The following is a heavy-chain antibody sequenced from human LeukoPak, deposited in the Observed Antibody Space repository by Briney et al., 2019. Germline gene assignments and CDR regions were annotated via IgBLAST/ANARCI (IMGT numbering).Heavy chain of an antibody. D-gene: IGHD6-13*01. CDR2: IRQDGSEK. V-gene: IGHV3-7*03. J-gene: IGHJ4*02. CDR1: GFTFTDYW. Sequence: GGSLRLSCEVSGFTFTDYWMNWVRQAPGKGPEWVASIRQDGSEKTYVDSVKGRFTISRDNSKKTLYLQMNSLRAEDTAVYYCAKDLWTLNIAGAVFDYWGQGTLVTVSS. CDR3: AKDLWTLNIAGAVFDY.